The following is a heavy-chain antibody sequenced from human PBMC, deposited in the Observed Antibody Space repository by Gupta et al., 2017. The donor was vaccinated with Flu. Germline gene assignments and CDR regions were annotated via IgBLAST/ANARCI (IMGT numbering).Heavy chain of an antibody. D-gene: IGHD2-8*01. V-gene: IGHV3-23*01. J-gene: IGHJ5*02. Sequence: EVKLLESAGGLVQPGGSLRLSRAAPGFTFRNYAMGWVRRAPGRGLEWVSVITDSGAAKKDSGYWGGRFTVSRDNSKNTLSLQMTSLRADDTAVYYCAKGGVSTLGDWFDPWGQGTLVTVSS. CDR3: AKGGVSTLGDWFDP. CDR1: GFTFRNYA. CDR2: ITDSGAAK.